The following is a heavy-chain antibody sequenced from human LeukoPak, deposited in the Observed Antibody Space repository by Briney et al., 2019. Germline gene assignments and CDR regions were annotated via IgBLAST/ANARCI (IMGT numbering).Heavy chain of an antibody. CDR3: ARDVGATTYYYYGMDV. Sequence: GGSLRLSCAASRFTFSNYAMHWVRQAPGKGLEWVAVISYDGSNKNYADSVKGRFTISRDNSKNTLYLQMNRLRGEDTAVYYCARDVGATTYYYYGMDVWGQGTTVTVSS. V-gene: IGHV3-30-3*01. CDR2: ISYDGSNK. D-gene: IGHD1-26*01. CDR1: RFTFSNYA. J-gene: IGHJ6*02.